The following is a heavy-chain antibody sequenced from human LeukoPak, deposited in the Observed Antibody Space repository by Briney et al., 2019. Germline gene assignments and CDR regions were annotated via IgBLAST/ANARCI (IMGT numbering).Heavy chain of an antibody. CDR1: GFSFSMYA. CDR3: ARQRLPGAFDY. D-gene: IGHD1-26*01. Sequence: GGSLRLSCAASGFSFSMYAIHWVRQAPGKGLEYVAVISSNGGRTFYANSVKGRFTLSRDNSKNTVYLQVASLRAEDMAVYYCARQRLPGAFDYWGQGSLVTVSS. J-gene: IGHJ4*02. V-gene: IGHV3-64*01. CDR2: ISSNGGRT.